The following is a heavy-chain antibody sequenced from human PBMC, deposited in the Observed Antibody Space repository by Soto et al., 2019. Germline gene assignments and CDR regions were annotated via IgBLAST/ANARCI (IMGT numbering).Heavy chain of an antibody. Sequence: PSETLSLTCTVSGGSISSGGYYWSWIRQHPGKGLEWIGYIYYSGSTYYNPSLKSRVTISVDTSKNQFSLKLSSVTAADMFVYYCARGKTYYYGSGRLDYWGQGTLVTVSS. V-gene: IGHV4-31*02. J-gene: IGHJ4*02. CDR3: ARGKTYYYGSGRLDY. D-gene: IGHD3-10*01. CDR1: GGSISSGGYY. CDR2: IYYSGST.